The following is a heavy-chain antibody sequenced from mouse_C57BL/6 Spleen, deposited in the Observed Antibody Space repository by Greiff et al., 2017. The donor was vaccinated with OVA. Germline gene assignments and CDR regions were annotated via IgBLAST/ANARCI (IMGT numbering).Heavy chain of an antibody. CDR2: IYPSDSET. D-gene: IGHD3-1*01. Sequence: VQLQQPGAELVRPGSSVKLSCKASGYTFTSYWMDWVKQRPGQGLEWIGNIYPSDSETHYNQKFKDKATLTVDKSSSTAYMQLSSLTSEDSAVYYCARAAPLEFAYWGQGTLVTVSA. V-gene: IGHV1-61*01. J-gene: IGHJ3*01. CDR3: ARAAPLEFAY. CDR1: GYTFTSYW.